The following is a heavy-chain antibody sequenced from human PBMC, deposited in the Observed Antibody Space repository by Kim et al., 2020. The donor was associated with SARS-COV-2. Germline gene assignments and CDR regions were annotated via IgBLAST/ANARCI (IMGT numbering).Heavy chain of an antibody. V-gene: IGHV3-53*04. CDR3: ARGWRGGWDTDY. J-gene: IGHJ4*02. D-gene: IGHD6-19*01. Sequence: YYADHVKGRFTISRHNSKNTLYLQMNSLRAEDTAVYYCARGWRGGWDTDYWGQGTLVTVSS.